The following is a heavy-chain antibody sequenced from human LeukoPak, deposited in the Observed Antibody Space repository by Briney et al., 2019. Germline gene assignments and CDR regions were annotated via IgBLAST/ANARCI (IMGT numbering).Heavy chain of an antibody. CDR3: ARDQSPVWLPGY. CDR2: IYYSGST. J-gene: IGHJ4*02. V-gene: IGHV4-59*01. D-gene: IGHD2-8*02. Sequence: SETLSLTCTVSGGSISSYYWSWIRQPPGKGLEWIGYIYYSGSTTYNPSLKSRVTMSVDTSKNQFSLKLSSVTAADTAVYYCARDQSPVWLPGYWGQGTLVTVSS. CDR1: GGSISSYY.